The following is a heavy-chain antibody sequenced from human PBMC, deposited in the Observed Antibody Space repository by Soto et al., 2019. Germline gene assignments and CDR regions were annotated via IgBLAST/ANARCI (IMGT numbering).Heavy chain of an antibody. V-gene: IGHV3-15*07. J-gene: IGHJ4*01. CDR1: GFTFSNAW. Sequence: GGSLRLSCAASGFTFSNAWINWVRQAPGKGLEWVGRIKSKTEGGTTDFAEPVKGRFAISRDDANNMVYLRMNSLKIEDTAVYYCTSDSYSKITTVGFDSWGHGTLLTVYS. D-gene: IGHD4-4*01. CDR3: TSDSYSKITTVGFDS. CDR2: IKSKTEGGTT.